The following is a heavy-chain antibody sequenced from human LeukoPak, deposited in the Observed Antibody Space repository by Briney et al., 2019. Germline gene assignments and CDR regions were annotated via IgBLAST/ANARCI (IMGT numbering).Heavy chain of an antibody. CDR2: MNPNSGNT. CDR1: GYTFTGYY. CDR3: ARARTMVRGCSLGY. Sequence: ASVKVSCKASGYTFTGYYMHWVRQAPGQGLEWMGWMNPNSGNTGYAQKFQGRVTMTRNTSISTAYMELSSLRSEDTAVYYCARARTMVRGCSLGYWGQGTLVTVSS. V-gene: IGHV1-8*02. D-gene: IGHD3-10*01. J-gene: IGHJ4*02.